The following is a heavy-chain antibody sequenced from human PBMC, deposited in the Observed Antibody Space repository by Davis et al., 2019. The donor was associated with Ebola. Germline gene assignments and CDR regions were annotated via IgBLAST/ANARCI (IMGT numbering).Heavy chain of an antibody. Sequence: ASVKVSCKASGYTFTSYTMHWVRQAPGQRLEWMGWINAANGNTKYSQKFQGGVTITRDTSASIAYMELSSLTSEDTAVYYCAKAAAGIAYNWFDPWGQGTLVTVSS. D-gene: IGHD6-13*01. J-gene: IGHJ5*02. CDR3: AKAAAGIAYNWFDP. CDR1: GYTFTSYT. V-gene: IGHV1-3*01. CDR2: INAANGNT.